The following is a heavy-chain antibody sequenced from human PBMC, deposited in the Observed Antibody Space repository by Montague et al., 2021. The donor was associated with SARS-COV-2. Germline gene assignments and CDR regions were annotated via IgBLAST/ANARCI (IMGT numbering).Heavy chain of an antibody. J-gene: IGHJ3*02. CDR2: IYWDDDK. CDR3: AHDRVTMIVVAKADAFDI. Sequence: VKPTQTLTLTCTFSGFSLSTSGVGVGWIRQPPGKALEWLALIYWDDDKRYGPSLKSRLTITKDTSKNQVVLTMTNMDPVDTATYYCAHDRVTMIVVAKADAFDIWGQGTMVTVSS. CDR1: GFSLSTSGVG. D-gene: IGHD3-22*01. V-gene: IGHV2-5*05.